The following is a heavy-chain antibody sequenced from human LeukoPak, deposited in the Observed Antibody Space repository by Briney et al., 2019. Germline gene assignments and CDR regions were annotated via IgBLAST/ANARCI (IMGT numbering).Heavy chain of an antibody. CDR1: GGSISSYY. V-gene: IGHV4-59*08. CDR3: ARVVSDGYNGRWFDP. Sequence: PSETLSLTCTVSGGSISSYYWSWIRQPPGKGLEWIGYIYYSGSTNYNPSLKSRVTISVDTSKNQFSLKLSSVTAADTAVYYCARVVSDGYNGRWFDPWGQGTLVTVSS. CDR2: IYYSGST. J-gene: IGHJ5*02. D-gene: IGHD5-24*01.